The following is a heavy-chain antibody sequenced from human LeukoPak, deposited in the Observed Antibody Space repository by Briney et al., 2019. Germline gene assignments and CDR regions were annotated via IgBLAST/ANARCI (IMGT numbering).Heavy chain of an antibody. J-gene: IGHJ4*02. CDR2: IYSGGGT. CDR3: VREADEGGDSPFDN. V-gene: IGHV3-66*01. D-gene: IGHD2-21*02. CDR1: GFTVTSNY. Sequence: PGGSLRLSCAASGFTVTSNYVSWVRQAPGKGLEWVSLIYSGGGTYYADSVSDRFTISRDISKNTVWLQMNSLRAEDTAVYYCVREADEGGDSPFDNWGRGTLVTVSS.